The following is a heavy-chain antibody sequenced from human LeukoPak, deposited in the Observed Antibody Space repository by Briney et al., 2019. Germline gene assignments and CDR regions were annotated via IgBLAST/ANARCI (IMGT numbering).Heavy chain of an antibody. CDR1: GGSISSYY. CDR2: IYTSGST. V-gene: IGHV4-4*07. Sequence: SETLSLTCTVSGGSISSYYWSWIRQPAGKGLEWIGRIYTSGSTNYNPSLKSRVTISVDTSKNQFSLKLSSVTAADTAVYYCARSSPEKGAFDIWGQGTMVTVSS. CDR3: ARSSPEKGAFDI. J-gene: IGHJ3*02.